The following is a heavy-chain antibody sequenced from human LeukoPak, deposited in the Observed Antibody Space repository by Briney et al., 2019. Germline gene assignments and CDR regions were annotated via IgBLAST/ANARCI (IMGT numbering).Heavy chain of an antibody. CDR1: GASISSYY. J-gene: IGHJ4*02. Sequence: SETLSLTCTVSGASISSYYWSWIRQPPGKGLEWIGYIYYSGSTNYNPSLKSRVTISVDTSKNQFSLKLSSVTAADTAVYYCARGGFSSSSQVDYWGQGTLVTVSS. CDR2: IYYSGST. D-gene: IGHD6-6*01. CDR3: ARGGFSSSSQVDY. V-gene: IGHV4-59*01.